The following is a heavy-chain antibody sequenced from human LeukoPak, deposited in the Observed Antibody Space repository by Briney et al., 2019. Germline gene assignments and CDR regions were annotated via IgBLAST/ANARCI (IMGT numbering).Heavy chain of an antibody. V-gene: IGHV3-23*01. CDR2: ITGSGDTI. CDR3: AKDQGRIPFHY. CDR1: GFTFSTYA. Sequence: GGSLRLSCGASGFTFSTYAMTWVRQAPGKGLEWVSSITGSGDTIDYADSVKGRFTISRDNSKNTLYLQMNSLRAEDTALYYCAKDQGRIPFHYWGQGTLVTVSS. J-gene: IGHJ4*02.